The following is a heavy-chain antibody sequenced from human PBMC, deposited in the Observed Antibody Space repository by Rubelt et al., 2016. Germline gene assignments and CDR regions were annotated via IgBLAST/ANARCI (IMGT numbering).Heavy chain of an antibody. CDR1: GGTFSSYA. V-gene: IGHV1-69*06. CDR3: ARGYDILTCYYTSYYYFGMDV. J-gene: IGHJ6*02. Sequence: QVQLVQSGAEVKKPGSSVKVSCKASGGTFSSYAISWVRQAPGQGLEWTGGIIPIFGTANYAQKFQGRVTITADKSTRTASMELSSLRSEDAAVYYCARGYDILTCYYTSYYYFGMDVWGQATTVTVSS. CDR2: IIPIFGTA. D-gene: IGHD3-9*01.